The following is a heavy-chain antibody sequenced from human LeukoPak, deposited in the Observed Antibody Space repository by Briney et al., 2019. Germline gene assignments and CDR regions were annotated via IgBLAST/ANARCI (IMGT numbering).Heavy chain of an antibody. V-gene: IGHV3-23*01. CDR2: ISGTGGNT. D-gene: IGHD3-9*01. CDR1: GFTLNSYA. CDR3: ARDKPGSIRYFDWLLPYYYGMDV. J-gene: IGHJ6*02. Sequence: GGSLRLSCAASGFTLNSYAMTWVRQAPGKGLEWVSSISGTGGNTDYADAVKGRFTISRDNSKNTLYLQMHSLRAEDTAVYYCARDKPGSIRYFDWLLPYYYGMDVWGQGTTVTVSS.